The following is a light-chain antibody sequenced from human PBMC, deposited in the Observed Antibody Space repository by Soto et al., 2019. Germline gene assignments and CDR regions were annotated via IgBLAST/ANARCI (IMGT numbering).Light chain of an antibody. J-gene: IGKJ1*01. CDR1: QSILSW. Sequence: DIQMNQSPSSLSASVGDRVTITCRASQSILSWLAWYQQKPGKAPKLLIYKASSLESGVPSRFSGSGSGTEFTLTIRSLQPDDSATYYCQQYDSFSWTFGQGKKVE. V-gene: IGKV1-5*03. CDR2: KAS. CDR3: QQYDSFSWT.